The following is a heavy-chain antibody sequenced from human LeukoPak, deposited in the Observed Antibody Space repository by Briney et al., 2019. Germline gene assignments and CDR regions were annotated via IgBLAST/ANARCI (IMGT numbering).Heavy chain of an antibody. CDR1: GYSISSGYY. J-gene: IGHJ3*02. D-gene: IGHD2-8*01. CDR2: IYHSGST. V-gene: IGHV4-38-2*02. CDR3: ATFSTVVLSPYDAFDI. Sequence: SETLSLTCTVSGYSISSGYYWGWIRQPPGKGLEWIGSIYHSGSTYYNPSLKSRVTISVDTSKNQFSLKLSSVTAADTAVYYCATFSTVVLSPYDAFDIWGRGTMVTVSS.